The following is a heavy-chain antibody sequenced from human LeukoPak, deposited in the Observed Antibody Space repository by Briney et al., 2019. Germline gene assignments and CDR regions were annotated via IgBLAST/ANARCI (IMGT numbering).Heavy chain of an antibody. D-gene: IGHD3-22*01. Sequence: HPGGSLRLSCAASGFTFSSYGMHWVRQAPGKGLEWVAFIRYDGSNKYYADSVKGRFTISRDNSKNTLYLQMNSLRAEDTAVYYCAKDQLLITMIVVVTGTNDAFDIWGQGTMVTVSS. J-gene: IGHJ3*02. CDR2: IRYDGSNK. CDR1: GFTFSSYG. CDR3: AKDQLLITMIVVVTGTNDAFDI. V-gene: IGHV3-30*02.